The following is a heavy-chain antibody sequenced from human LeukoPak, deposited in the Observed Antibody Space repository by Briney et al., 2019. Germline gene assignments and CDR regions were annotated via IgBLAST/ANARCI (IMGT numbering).Heavy chain of an antibody. D-gene: IGHD1-26*01. V-gene: IGHV4-39*07. Sequence: PSETLSLTCTVSGGSISSGDYYWSWIRQPPGKGLEWIGSIYYSGSTYYNPSLKSRVTISVDTSKNQFSLKLSSVTAADTAVYYCARIRKRYSGSYWEGAYFDYWGQGTLVTVSS. CDR3: ARIRKRYSGSYWEGAYFDY. CDR2: IYYSGST. J-gene: IGHJ4*02. CDR1: GGSISSGDYY.